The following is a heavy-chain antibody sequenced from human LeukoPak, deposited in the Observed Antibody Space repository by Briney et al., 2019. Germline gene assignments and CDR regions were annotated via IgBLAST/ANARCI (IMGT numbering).Heavy chain of an antibody. J-gene: IGHJ4*02. V-gene: IGHV3-23*01. D-gene: IGHD3-22*01. Sequence: GGSQRLSCAASGFTFSSYAMSWVRQAPEKGMEWVSAISGSGGSTYYADSVKGRFTISRDNSKNTLYLQMNSLRAEDTAVYYCAKVHPYYYDSSGSGYFDYWGQGTLVTVSS. CDR3: AKVHPYYYDSSGSGYFDY. CDR1: GFTFSSYA. CDR2: ISGSGGST.